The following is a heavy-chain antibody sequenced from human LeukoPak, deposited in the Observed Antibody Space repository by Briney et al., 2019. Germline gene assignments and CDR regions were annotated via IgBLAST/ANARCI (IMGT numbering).Heavy chain of an antibody. Sequence: GGSLRLSCAASGFTFSSYAMHWVRQAPGKGLEWVAVISYDGSNKYYADSVKGRFTISRDNSKNTLYLQMNSLRAEDTAVYYCARESAGEWLDDYNWFDPWGQGTLVTVSS. CDR3: ARESAGEWLDDYNWFDP. D-gene: IGHD6-19*01. J-gene: IGHJ5*02. CDR2: ISYDGSNK. CDR1: GFTFSSYA. V-gene: IGHV3-30-3*01.